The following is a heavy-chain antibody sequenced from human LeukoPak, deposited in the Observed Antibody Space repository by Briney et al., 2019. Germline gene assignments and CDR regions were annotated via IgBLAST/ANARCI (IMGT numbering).Heavy chain of an antibody. CDR2: INPSGGST. D-gene: IGHD4-17*01. CDR1: GYTFTGYY. J-gene: IGHJ6*02. CDR3: ARGGVTTTYYYYGMDV. Sequence: ASVKVSCKASGYTFTGYYMHWVRQAPGQGLEWMGIINPSGGSTSYAQKFQGRVTMTRDTSTNTVYMELSSLRSEDTAVYYCARGGVTTTYYYYGMDVWGQGTTVTVSS. V-gene: IGHV1-46*01.